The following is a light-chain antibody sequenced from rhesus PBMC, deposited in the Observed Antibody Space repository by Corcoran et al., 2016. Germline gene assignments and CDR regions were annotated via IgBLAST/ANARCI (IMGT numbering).Light chain of an antibody. CDR2: GAS. J-gene: IGKJ4*01. V-gene: IGKV1-33*02. CDR3: QQGYSTPLT. Sequence: DIQMSQSPSSLSASVGDKVTITCRASQGISNALACYQQKPGKAPKLLIYGASSWESGVPSRFSASRSGTDFTLTSNSLQPEDFATYFGQQGYSTPLTFGGGTKVELK. CDR1: QGISNA.